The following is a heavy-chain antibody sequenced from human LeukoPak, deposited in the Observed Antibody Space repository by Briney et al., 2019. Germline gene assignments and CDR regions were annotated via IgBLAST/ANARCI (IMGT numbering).Heavy chain of an antibody. D-gene: IGHD6-13*01. J-gene: IGHJ5*02. CDR1: GYTFTSYD. CDR3: ARVMGSSWYDWFDP. CDR2: MNPNSGNT. Sequence: ASVKVSCKASGYTFTSYDINWVRQATGQGLEWMGWMNPNSGNTGYAQKFQGRVTITRNTSISTAYMELSSLRSEDTAVYYCARVMGSSWYDWFDPWGQGTLVTVSS. V-gene: IGHV1-8*03.